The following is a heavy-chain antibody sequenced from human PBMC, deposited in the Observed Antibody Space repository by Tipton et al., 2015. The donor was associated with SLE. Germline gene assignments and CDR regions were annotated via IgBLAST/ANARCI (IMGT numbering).Heavy chain of an antibody. CDR2: IYYSGST. V-gene: IGHV4-39*07. CDR3: ARDKPGVFGVVTPFDY. Sequence: TLSLTCTVSGGSISSSSYYWGWIRQPPGKGLEWIGCIYYSGSTYYNPSLKSRVTISVDTSKNQFSLKLSSVTAADTAVYYCARDKPGVFGVVTPFDYWGQGTLVTVSS. J-gene: IGHJ4*02. CDR1: GGSISSSSYY. D-gene: IGHD3-3*01.